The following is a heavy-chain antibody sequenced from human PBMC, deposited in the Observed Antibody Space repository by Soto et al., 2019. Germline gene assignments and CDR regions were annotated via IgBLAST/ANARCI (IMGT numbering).Heavy chain of an antibody. CDR1: GGCISSSSYY. J-gene: IGHJ4*02. D-gene: IGHD2-15*01. Sequence: QLQLQESGPGLVKPSETLSLTCTVSGGCISSSSYYWGWIRQPPGKGLEWIGSIYYSGSTYYNPSLKSRVTISVDTSKNQFSLKLSSVTAADTAVYYCARVDCSGGSCYPKYWGQGTLVTVSS. V-gene: IGHV4-39*01. CDR2: IYYSGST. CDR3: ARVDCSGGSCYPKY.